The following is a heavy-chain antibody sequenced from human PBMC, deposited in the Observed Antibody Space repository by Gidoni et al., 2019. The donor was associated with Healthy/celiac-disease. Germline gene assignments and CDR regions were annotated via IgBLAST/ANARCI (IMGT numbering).Heavy chain of an antibody. V-gene: IGHV3-33*01. D-gene: IGHD6-13*01. CDR2: IWYDGSNK. Sequence: QVQLVESGDGVVQPGRSLRPSCAASGFTFSSYGMHWVRQAPGKGLEWVAVIWYDGSNKYYADSVKGRFTISRDNSKNTLYLQMNSLRAEDTAVYYCARDRVAAAADYWGQGTLVTVSS. CDR1: GFTFSSYG. J-gene: IGHJ4*02. CDR3: ARDRVAAAADY.